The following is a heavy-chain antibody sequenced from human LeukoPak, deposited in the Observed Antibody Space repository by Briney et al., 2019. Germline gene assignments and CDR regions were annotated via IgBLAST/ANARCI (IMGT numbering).Heavy chain of an antibody. Sequence: PGGSLRLSCAASGFTFRSHGMHWVRQAPGKGLEWVAVIWYDGSNKYYADSVKGRFTISRDNSKNTLYLEMNSLRAEDTAVYYCARDRRGLENYHYFDYWGQGTLVTVSS. V-gene: IGHV3-33*01. CDR3: ARDRRGLENYHYFDY. D-gene: IGHD3-3*01. CDR1: GFTFRSHG. J-gene: IGHJ4*02. CDR2: IWYDGSNK.